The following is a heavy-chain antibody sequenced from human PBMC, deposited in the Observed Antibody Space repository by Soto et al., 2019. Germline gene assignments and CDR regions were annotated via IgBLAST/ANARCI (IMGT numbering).Heavy chain of an antibody. CDR2: ISGSGGST. D-gene: IGHD3-22*01. CDR1: GFTFSTYA. V-gene: IGHV3-23*01. CDR3: AKDYDSSGQRFDY. J-gene: IGHJ4*02. Sequence: GSLRLSCAASGFTFSTYAMSGVRQAPGKGLEWVSFISGSGGSTYYADSVKGRFTISRDNSKNTLYLQMNSLRAEDTAVYYCAKDYDSSGQRFDYWGQGTLVTVSS.